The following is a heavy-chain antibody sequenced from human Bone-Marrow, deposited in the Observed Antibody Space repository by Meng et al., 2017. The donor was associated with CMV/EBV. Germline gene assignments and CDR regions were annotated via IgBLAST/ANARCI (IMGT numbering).Heavy chain of an antibody. V-gene: IGHV1-2*02. CDR2: INPNTDT. CDR3: ARSSGWSRFDY. CDR1: GYTPTDYY. Sequence: QVQLLESGDEVQKPGASVKVSCKASGYTPTDYYIHWGRQAPGQWLGWMGWINPNTDTNYAQNFQGRVTMTRDMSINTAYMELSRLTSGDTAVYYCARSSGWSRFDYWGQGTLVTVSS. D-gene: IGHD6-19*01. J-gene: IGHJ4*02.